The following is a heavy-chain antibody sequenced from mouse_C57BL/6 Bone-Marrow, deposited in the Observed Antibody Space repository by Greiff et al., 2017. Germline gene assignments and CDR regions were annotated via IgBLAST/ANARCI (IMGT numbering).Heavy chain of an antibody. Sequence: QVQLQQSGPGLVKPGASVKLSCEASGYTFTSYAITWVKQRPGQGLEWIGWIYRRDGSTKYNEKFKGQATLTVDTSSSTAYMELHSLTSEDSAVYFCARDYGSSYWYFDVWGTGTTVTVSS. V-gene: IGHV1-85*01. J-gene: IGHJ1*03. CDR1: GYTFTSYA. CDR2: IYRRDGST. D-gene: IGHD1-1*01. CDR3: ARDYGSSYWYFDV.